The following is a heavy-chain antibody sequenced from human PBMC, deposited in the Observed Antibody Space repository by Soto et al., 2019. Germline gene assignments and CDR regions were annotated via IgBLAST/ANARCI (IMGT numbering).Heavy chain of an antibody. V-gene: IGHV6-1*01. D-gene: IGHD6-13*01. CDR3: ARETSLIAAAGKGESHYYYYGMDV. CDR1: GDSVSSNSAA. CDR2: TYYRSKWYN. Sequence: SQTLSLTCAISGDSVSSNSAAWNWIRQSPSRGLEWLGRTYYRSKWYNDYAVSVKSRITINPDTSKNQFSLQLNSVTPEDTAVYYCARETSLIAAAGKGESHYYYYGMDVWGQGTTVTVSS. J-gene: IGHJ6*02.